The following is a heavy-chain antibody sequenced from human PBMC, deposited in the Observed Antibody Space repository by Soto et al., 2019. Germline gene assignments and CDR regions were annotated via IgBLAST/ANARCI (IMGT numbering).Heavy chain of an antibody. D-gene: IGHD3-16*01. CDR2: ISPYTGNT. CDR1: GYIFVNYG. V-gene: IGHV1-18*01. J-gene: IGHJ6*02. CDR3: VMVDNYVTPTPQDV. Sequence: QVQLVQSGDEVKKPGASVKVSCKASGYIFVNYGIAWVRQAPGQGLEWMGWISPYTGNTHSATKVQGRLTMTTDTAXSTAYMDQGSLTSDDTAVYYCVMVDNYVTPTPQDVWGQGTTVTVSS.